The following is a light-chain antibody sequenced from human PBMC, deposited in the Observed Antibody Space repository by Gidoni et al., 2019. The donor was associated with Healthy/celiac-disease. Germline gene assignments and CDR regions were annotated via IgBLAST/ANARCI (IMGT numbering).Light chain of an antibody. CDR1: QSVSSSY. Sequence: EVVLTQSPGTLSLSPGERATRSCRASQSVSSSYFAWYQQKPGQAPRLLISGASGRATGIPDRFSGSGSGTDFTLTISRLEPEDFAVYYCQQYGSSPTFGQGTKVEIK. CDR3: QQYGSSPT. V-gene: IGKV3-20*01. CDR2: GAS. J-gene: IGKJ1*01.